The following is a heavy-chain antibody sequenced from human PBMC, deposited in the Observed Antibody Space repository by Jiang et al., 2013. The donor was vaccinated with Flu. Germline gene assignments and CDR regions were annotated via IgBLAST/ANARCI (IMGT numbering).Heavy chain of an antibody. CDR2: SIPVGAP. Sequence: SYYWSWIRQPAGRDWSGLGVSIPVGAPTTTPPLKSRVTISVDTFKNQFSLKLSSVTAADTAVYYCARGDYYDSSGYYSLSSFDYWGQGTLVTVSS. V-gene: IGHV4-61*02. CDR3: ARGDYYDSSGYYSLSSFDY. J-gene: IGHJ4*02. D-gene: IGHD3-22*01. CDR1: SYY.